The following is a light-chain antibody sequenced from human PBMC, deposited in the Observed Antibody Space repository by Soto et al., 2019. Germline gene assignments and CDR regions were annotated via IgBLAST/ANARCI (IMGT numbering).Light chain of an antibody. CDR3: GTWDSNLRAVV. J-gene: IGLJ2*01. CDR1: SSNIGNNE. V-gene: IGLV1-51*01. Sequence: QPVLTQPPSVSAAPGQTVTISCSGSSSNIGNNEISWYQQLPGTAPQLLMFDNKRRPSGIPDRFSGSKSGTSATLDITGLQTGDEADYYCGTWDSNLRAVVFGAGTKLTVL. CDR2: DNK.